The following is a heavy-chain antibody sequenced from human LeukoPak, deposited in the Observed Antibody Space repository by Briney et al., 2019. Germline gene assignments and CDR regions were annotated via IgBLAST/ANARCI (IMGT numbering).Heavy chain of an antibody. CDR3: ARVGSGSYIDY. V-gene: IGHV5-51*01. CDR2: IYPGDSDT. D-gene: IGHD3-10*01. J-gene: IGHJ4*02. CDR1: GYXFTSYW. Sequence: GESLKISCNGSGYXFTSYWICWVRQMPGKGLEWMGIIYPGDSDTRYSPSFQGRVTISADKSISTAYLQWSSLKASDTAMYYCARVGSGSYIDYWGQGTLVTVSS.